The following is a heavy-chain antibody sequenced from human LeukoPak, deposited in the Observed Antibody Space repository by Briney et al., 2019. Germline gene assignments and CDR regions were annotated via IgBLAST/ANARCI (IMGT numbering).Heavy chain of an antibody. Sequence: GEALKISCKSSGNNFRNHWNGWVRQIPGKGLELMGYIYPGDSDTRYSTSFQGHITISADTYIRTAYLQWSSVKASEAAMYYCATVGDGYHHYEGWGQGVMVTVSS. D-gene: IGHD5-24*01. CDR1: GNNFRNHW. J-gene: IGHJ4*02. CDR2: IYPGDSDT. V-gene: IGHV5-51*01. CDR3: ATVGDGYHHYEG.